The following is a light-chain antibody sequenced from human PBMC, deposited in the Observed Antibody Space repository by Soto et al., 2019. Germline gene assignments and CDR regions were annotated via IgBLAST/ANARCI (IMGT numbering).Light chain of an antibody. CDR3: QQLNSYL. CDR2: GAS. Sequence: DIQLTQSPSFLSASVGDRVTITCRASQGISSYLAWYQQKPGKAPKILIYGASTLQSGVPSRFSGSGSGTEFTLTISSLQPEDFATYYCQQLNSYLFGPGTKVDIK. V-gene: IGKV1-9*01. CDR1: QGISSY. J-gene: IGKJ3*01.